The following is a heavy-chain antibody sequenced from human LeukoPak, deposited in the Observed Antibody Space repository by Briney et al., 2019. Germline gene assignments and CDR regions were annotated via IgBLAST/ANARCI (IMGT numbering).Heavy chain of an antibody. J-gene: IGHJ6*02. D-gene: IGHD2-2*02. CDR3: ARVPISLGYCSSTSCHTFYYYYYGMDV. CDR2: ISGSGGST. Sequence: GGSLRLSCAASGFTFSSYAMSWVRQAPGKGLEWVSAISGSGGSTYYADSVKGRFTISRDNAKNSLYLQMNSLRAEDTAVYYCARVPISLGYCSSTSCHTFYYYYYGMDVWGQGTTVTVSS. CDR1: GFTFSSYA. V-gene: IGHV3-23*01.